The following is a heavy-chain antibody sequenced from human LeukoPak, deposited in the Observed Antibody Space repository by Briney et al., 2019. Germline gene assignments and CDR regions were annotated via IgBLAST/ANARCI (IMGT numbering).Heavy chain of an antibody. J-gene: IGHJ6*02. CDR2: LLYDGSSK. CDR1: GFIFSSYG. V-gene: IGHV3-33*01. D-gene: IGHD3-22*01. CDR3: ARCLYYHSSAYPYGMDV. Sequence: GGSLRLSCAASGFIFSSYGMHWVRQAPGKGLEWVAVLLYDGSSKFYADSVKGRFTISRDNSKNTLYLQMNSLRAEDTAVYYCARCLYYHSSAYPYGMDVWGQGTTVSVSS.